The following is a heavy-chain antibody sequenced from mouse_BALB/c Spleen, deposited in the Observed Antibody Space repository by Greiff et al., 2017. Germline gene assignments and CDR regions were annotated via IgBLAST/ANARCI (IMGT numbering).Heavy chain of an antibody. CDR3: ARATMMGAMDY. D-gene: IGHD2-3*01. V-gene: IGHV14-3*02. J-gene: IGHJ4*01. CDR1: GFNIKDTY. Sequence: QLQQSGAELVKPGASVKLSCTASGFNIKDTYMHWVKQRPEQGLEWIGRIDPANGNTKYDPKFQGKATITADTSSNTAYLQLSSLTSEDTAVYYCARATMMGAMDYWGQGTSVTVSS. CDR2: IDPANGNT.